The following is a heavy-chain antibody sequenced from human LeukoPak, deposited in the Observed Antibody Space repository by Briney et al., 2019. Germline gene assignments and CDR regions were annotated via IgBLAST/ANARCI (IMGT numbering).Heavy chain of an antibody. CDR1: GFTFNSYW. D-gene: IGHD3-16*01. J-gene: IGHJ3*02. CDR3: VGWGISAI. V-gene: IGHV3-7*01. Sequence: GGSLRLSCEGSGFTFNSYWVNWVRQPPGKGLEWVANINPEGSVRTYVDSVKGRFTSSRDNAKNSLDLQMNSLRAEDTAVYYCVGWGISAIWGQGTTVSVSS. CDR2: INPEGSVR.